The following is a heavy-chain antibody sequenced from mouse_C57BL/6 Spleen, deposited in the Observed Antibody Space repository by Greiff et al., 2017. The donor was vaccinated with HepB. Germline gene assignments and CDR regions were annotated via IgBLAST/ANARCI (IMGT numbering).Heavy chain of an antibody. V-gene: IGHV1-39*01. CDR3: ARRATVVEDYAMDY. CDR1: GYSFTDYN. J-gene: IGHJ4*01. Sequence: EVQLQQSGPELVKPGASVKISCKASGYSFTDYNMNWVKQSNGKSLEWIGVINPNYGTTSYNQKFKGKATLTVDQSSSTAYMQLNSLTSEDSAVYYGARRATVVEDYAMDYWGQGTSVTVSS. CDR2: INPNYGTT. D-gene: IGHD1-1*01.